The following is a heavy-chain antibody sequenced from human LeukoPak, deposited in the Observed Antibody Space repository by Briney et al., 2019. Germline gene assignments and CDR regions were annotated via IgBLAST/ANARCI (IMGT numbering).Heavy chain of an antibody. D-gene: IGHD3-10*01. CDR3: AKSSGNYLNYYYYMDV. J-gene: IGHJ6*03. V-gene: IGHV3-48*01. Sequence: GGSLRLSCAASGFTFSSYSMNWVRQAPGKGLEWVSYIDTTSSTIYYADSVKGRFTISRDNAKNSLYLQMSSLRAEDTALYYCAKSSGNYLNYYYYMDVWGKGTTVTISS. CDR1: GFTFSSYS. CDR2: IDTTSSTI.